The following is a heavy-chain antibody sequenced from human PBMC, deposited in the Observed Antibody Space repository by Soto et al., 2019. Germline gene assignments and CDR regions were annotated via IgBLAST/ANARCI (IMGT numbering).Heavy chain of an antibody. CDR1: GYTFTSYG. J-gene: IGHJ4*02. V-gene: IGHV1-18*01. CDR2: ISAYNGNT. D-gene: IGHD1-20*01. Sequence: ASVKVSCKASGYTFTSYGISWVRQAPGQGLEWMGWISAYNGNTNYAQKLQGRVTITRDTSASTAYMELSSLRSEDTAVYYCARGLYNPFDYWGQGTLVTVSS. CDR3: ARGLYNPFDY.